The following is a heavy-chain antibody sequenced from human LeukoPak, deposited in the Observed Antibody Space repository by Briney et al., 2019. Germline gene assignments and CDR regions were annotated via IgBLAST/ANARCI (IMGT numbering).Heavy chain of an antibody. Sequence: SETLSLTCAVYGGSFSGYYWSWIRQPPGKGLEWIGYIYYSGSTNYNPSLKSRVTISVDTSKNQFSLKLSSVTAADTAVYYCARGPFGYYGSGSYPLLDYWGQGALVTVSS. CDR3: ARGPFGYYGSGSYPLLDY. J-gene: IGHJ4*02. CDR1: GGSFSGYY. D-gene: IGHD3-10*01. V-gene: IGHV4-59*01. CDR2: IYYSGST.